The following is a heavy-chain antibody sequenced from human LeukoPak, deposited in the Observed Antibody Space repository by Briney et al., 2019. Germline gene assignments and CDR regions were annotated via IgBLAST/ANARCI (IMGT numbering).Heavy chain of an antibody. CDR3: AKAPTAGYYDAFDI. J-gene: IGHJ3*02. V-gene: IGHV3-23*01. D-gene: IGHD3-9*01. CDR1: GFTFSSYA. Sequence: GGSLRPSCSAPGFTFSSYAMSRVRQAPGKGLEWVSAISGSGGSTYYADSVKGRFTISRDNSKNTLYLQMNSLRAEDTAVYYCAKAPTAGYYDAFDIWGRGTMVTVSS. CDR2: ISGSGGST.